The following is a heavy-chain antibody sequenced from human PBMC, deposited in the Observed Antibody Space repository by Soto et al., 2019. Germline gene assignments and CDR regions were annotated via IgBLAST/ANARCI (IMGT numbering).Heavy chain of an antibody. J-gene: IGHJ5*02. CDR1: GFTFGDYA. D-gene: IGHD4-17*01. V-gene: IGHV3-49*03. Sequence: GGSLRLSCTASGFTFGDYAMSWFRQAPGKGLEWVGFIRSKAYGGTTEYAASVKGRFTISRDDSKSIAYLQMNSLKTEDTAVYYCTRARGTKVTPYNWFDPWGQGTLVTVSS. CDR3: TRARGTKVTPYNWFDP. CDR2: IRSKAYGGTT.